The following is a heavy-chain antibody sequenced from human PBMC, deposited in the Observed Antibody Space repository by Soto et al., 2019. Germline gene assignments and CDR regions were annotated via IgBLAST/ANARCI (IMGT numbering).Heavy chain of an antibody. CDR1: GGSIRTYF. D-gene: IGHD3-10*01. Sequence: LEIRSLAYSVSGGSIRTYFWSWIRQPPGKGAEWLGYINYSGNTNYNPSLKNRATMSIGTSKKEFSLKLRSVTPTDTAVYCCARVGAGIEVPGRIQYFDPWVQGTLVAV. CDR3: ARVGAGIEVPGRIQYFDP. V-gene: IGHV4-59*08. J-gene: IGHJ4*02. CDR2: INYSGNT.